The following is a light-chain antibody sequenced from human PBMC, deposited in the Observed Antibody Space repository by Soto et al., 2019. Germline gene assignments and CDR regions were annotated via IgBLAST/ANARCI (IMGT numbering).Light chain of an antibody. Sequence: DIQMTQSPSPLSGSEGDRVTITCGASQTISSWLAWYQQKPGKAPKLLIYAASSLQSGVPSRFSGSGSGTDFTLTISSLQPEDFATYYCQQSYSTPRTFGQGTKVDIK. CDR3: QQSYSTPRT. CDR1: QTISSW. J-gene: IGKJ1*01. V-gene: IGKV1-39*01. CDR2: AAS.